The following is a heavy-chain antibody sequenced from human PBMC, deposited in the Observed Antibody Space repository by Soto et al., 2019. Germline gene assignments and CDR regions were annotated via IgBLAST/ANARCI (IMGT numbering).Heavy chain of an antibody. CDR1: GWSFSGYF. CDR2: INHSGIT. CDR3: VRGPYNYNSRYFDY. J-gene: IGHJ4*02. V-gene: IGHV4-34*01. Sequence: PSETLSLTCPVSGWSFSGYFWTWIRQPPGKGLEWLAEINHSGITNYNPSVESRVSMSVDTSKNQFSLRLYSVTAADTAVYYCVRGPYNYNSRYFDYWGQGTLVTVSS. D-gene: IGHD1-1*01.